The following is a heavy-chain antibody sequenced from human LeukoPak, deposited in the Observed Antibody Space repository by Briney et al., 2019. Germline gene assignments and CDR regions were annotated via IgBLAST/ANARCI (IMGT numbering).Heavy chain of an antibody. CDR2: IKQDGSEK. CDR1: GFTFGNYW. J-gene: IGHJ4*02. D-gene: IGHD6-19*01. Sequence: GGSLRLSCAASGFTFGNYWMSWVRQAPGKGLEWVANIKQDGSEKYYVDSVKDRFTISRDNAKNSLCLQMNSLRADDTAVYYCARGKSSGAPGAYWGQGTLVTVSS. V-gene: IGHV3-7*03. CDR3: ARGKSSGAPGAY.